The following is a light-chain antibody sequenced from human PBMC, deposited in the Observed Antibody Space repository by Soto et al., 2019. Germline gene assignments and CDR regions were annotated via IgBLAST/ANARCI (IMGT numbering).Light chain of an antibody. CDR1: SSDVGGYNY. CDR3: SSYTSSSTLV. CDR2: EVS. J-gene: IGLJ1*01. V-gene: IGLV2-14*01. Sequence: QSALTQSASVSGSPGQSITISCTGTSSDVGGYNYVSWYQQHPGKAPKLMIYEVSNRPSGGSNRFSGSKSGNTASLTISGLQAEDEADYYCSSYTSSSTLVFGTGTKLTVL.